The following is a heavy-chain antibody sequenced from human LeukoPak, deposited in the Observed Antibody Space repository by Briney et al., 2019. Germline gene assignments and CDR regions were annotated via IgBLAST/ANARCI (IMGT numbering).Heavy chain of an antibody. CDR1: GXTFNSYG. Sequence: QPGRSLRLSCAASGXTFNSYGMFWVRQAPGKGLEWVAFIWPDGSNKLYGDSVKGRFTISRDNSKNTVYLQMNSLRAEDTAVYYCARDYCRTTSCLESWGQGTLVTVSS. J-gene: IGHJ4*02. D-gene: IGHD2-2*01. CDR2: IWPDGSNK. CDR3: ARDYCRTTSCLES. V-gene: IGHV3-33*01.